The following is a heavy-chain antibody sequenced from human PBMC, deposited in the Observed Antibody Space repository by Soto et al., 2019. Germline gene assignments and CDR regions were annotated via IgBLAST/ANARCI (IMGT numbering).Heavy chain of an antibody. J-gene: IGHJ4*02. D-gene: IGHD5-12*01. CDR1: GYTFTNYG. CDR3: ARVQSSGYDY. V-gene: IGHV1-18*04. Sequence: QVQLVQSGVELKKPGASVRVSCQASGYTFTNYGISWVRQAPGQGLEWVGWMSPNNGNTHYAPKLQGRVTMTRDTHTNTAYLDLRSLRSDDTAVYYCARVQSSGYDYWGQGTLVTVSS. CDR2: MSPNNGNT.